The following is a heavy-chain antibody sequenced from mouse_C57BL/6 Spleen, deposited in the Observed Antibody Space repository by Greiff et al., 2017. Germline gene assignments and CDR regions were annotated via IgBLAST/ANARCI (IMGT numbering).Heavy chain of an antibody. Sequence: DVQLQESGPGLVKPSQSLSLTCSVTGYSITSGYYWNWIRQLPGNKLEWMGYISYDGSNNYNPSLKNRISITRDTSKNQCFLKMNSVTTEDTATYYCAREKGSSYWYFDFWGTGTTVTVSS. D-gene: IGHD1-1*01. CDR2: ISYDGSN. V-gene: IGHV3-6*01. J-gene: IGHJ1*03. CDR1: GYSITSGYY. CDR3: AREKGSSYWYFDF.